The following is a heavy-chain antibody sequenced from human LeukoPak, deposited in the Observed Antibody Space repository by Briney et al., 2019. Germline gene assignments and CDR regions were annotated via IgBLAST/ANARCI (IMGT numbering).Heavy chain of an antibody. D-gene: IGHD3-10*01. CDR2: IYYSGST. J-gene: IGHJ4*02. CDR3: ARSLWFGESFPFDY. CDR1: GGSISSYY. V-gene: IGHV4-59*01. Sequence: SETLSLTCTVSGGSISSYYWSWIRQPPGKGLEWIGYIYYSGSTNYNPSLKSRVTISVDTSKNQFSLKLNSVTAADTAVYYCARSLWFGESFPFDYWGQGTLVTVSS.